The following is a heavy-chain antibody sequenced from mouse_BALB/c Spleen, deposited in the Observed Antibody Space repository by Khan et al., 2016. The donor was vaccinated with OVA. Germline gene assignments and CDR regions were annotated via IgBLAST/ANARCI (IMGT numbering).Heavy chain of an antibody. D-gene: IGHD2-4*01. V-gene: IGHV2-6-1*01. CDR2: IWSDGST. CDR3: ARAAYYYYNITGN. J-gene: IGHJ4*01. Sequence: VQLQESGPGLVAPSQSLSITCTISGFSLTNYGVHWVRQPPGKGLEWLVVIWSDGSTTYNSPLKSRLTISKDNSKSQVFLNMNSLQTDDTAMYFGARAAYYYYNITGNWGQGTSVTVSS. CDR1: GFSLTNYG.